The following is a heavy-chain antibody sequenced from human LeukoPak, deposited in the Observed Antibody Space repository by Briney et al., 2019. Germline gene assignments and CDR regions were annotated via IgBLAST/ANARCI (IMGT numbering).Heavy chain of an antibody. D-gene: IGHD5-24*01. CDR1: GGSFSGYY. Sequence: SETLSLTCAVYGGSFSGYYWSWIRQPPGKGLEWIGEINHSGSTNYNPSLKSRVTISVDTSKNQFSLKLSSVTAADTAVYYCARDGYILDAFDIWGQGTMVTVSS. V-gene: IGHV4-34*01. J-gene: IGHJ3*02. CDR2: INHSGST. CDR3: ARDGYILDAFDI.